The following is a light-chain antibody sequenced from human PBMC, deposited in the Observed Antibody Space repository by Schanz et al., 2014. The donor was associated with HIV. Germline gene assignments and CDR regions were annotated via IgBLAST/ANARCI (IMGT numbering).Light chain of an antibody. Sequence: QSVLTQPPSVSGAPGQGVTISCTGSNSNIGATFHVHWYQQLPGRAPDLLIYRNNQRPSGIPDRFSGSKSGTSATLGITGLQSDDEAYYYCAAWDYLLKGPVFGGGTKLTV. J-gene: IGLJ3*02. CDR2: RNN. CDR1: NSNIGATFH. CDR3: AAWDYLLKGPV. V-gene: IGLV1-40*01.